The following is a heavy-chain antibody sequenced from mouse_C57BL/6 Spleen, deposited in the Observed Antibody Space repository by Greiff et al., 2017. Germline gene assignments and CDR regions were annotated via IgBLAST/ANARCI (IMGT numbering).Heavy chain of an antibody. CDR2: IYPRSGNT. CDR3: ARYYGSSPLYAMDY. J-gene: IGHJ4*01. V-gene: IGHV1-81*01. Sequence: QVQLQQSGAELARPGASVKLSCKASGYTFTSYGISWVKLRTGQGLEWIGEIYPRSGNTYYNEKFKGKATLTADKSSSTAYMELRSLTSEDSAVYFCARYYGSSPLYAMDYWGQGTSVTVSS. CDR1: GYTFTSYG. D-gene: IGHD1-1*01.